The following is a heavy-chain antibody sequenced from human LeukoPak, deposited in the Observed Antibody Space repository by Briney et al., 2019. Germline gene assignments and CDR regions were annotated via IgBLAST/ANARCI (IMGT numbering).Heavy chain of an antibody. J-gene: IGHJ4*02. CDR2: TQHDGDDK. Sequence: GGSLRLSCEASGFILRSYAMHWVRQAPGKGLEWVAFTQHDGDDKYYADSVKGRFTISRDNSKNTLYLQMNSLSAEDTAVYYCAKGRGGTNYYEYWGQGTLVTVSS. D-gene: IGHD2-15*01. V-gene: IGHV3-30*02. CDR3: AKGRGGTNYYEY. CDR1: GFILRSYA.